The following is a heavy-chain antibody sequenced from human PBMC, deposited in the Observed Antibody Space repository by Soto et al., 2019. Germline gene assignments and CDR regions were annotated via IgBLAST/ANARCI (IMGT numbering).Heavy chain of an antibody. Sequence: QVQLQESGPGLVRPSQTLSLTCSVSGASIYNGGYFWSWIRQSPGKGLEWIGHIHKSGSPYNNPSLKSRVTISADTSMNQFSLALTSVTAADTAMYYCARGPTMEKVDSWGQGILVTVSS. CDR3: ARGPTMEKVDS. V-gene: IGHV4-30-4*01. D-gene: IGHD1-1*01. J-gene: IGHJ4*02. CDR1: GASIYNGGYF. CDR2: IHKSGSP.